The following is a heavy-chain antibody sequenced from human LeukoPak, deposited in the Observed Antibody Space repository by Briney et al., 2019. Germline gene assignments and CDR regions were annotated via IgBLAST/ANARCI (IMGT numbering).Heavy chain of an antibody. D-gene: IGHD1-26*01. J-gene: IGHJ4*02. CDR2: IYYSGST. CDR3: ARVGATTYVDY. CDR1: GGSISSYY. V-gene: IGHV4-59*08. Sequence: KPSETLSLTCTVSGGSISSYYWSWIRQPPGKGLEWIGYIYYSGSTNYNPSLKSRVTISVDTSKNQFSLKLSSVTAADTAVYYCARVGATTYVDYWGQGTLVTVSS.